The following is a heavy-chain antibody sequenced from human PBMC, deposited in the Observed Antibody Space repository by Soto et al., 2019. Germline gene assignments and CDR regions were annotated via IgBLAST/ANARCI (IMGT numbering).Heavy chain of an antibody. D-gene: IGHD5-18*01. CDR2: IYHSGNT. V-gene: IGHV4-39*01. CDR1: GDSICSSTNY. Sequence: QLQLQESGPGLVKPSATLSLTCSVSGDSICSSTNYWGWIRQPPGKGLECIGSIYHSGNTYYNPTLTSRGAISVDMSKNQFSLRLNSVTAAATAVYYCARHEWLQLWLVTEYWGQGALVTVSS. CDR3: ARHEWLQLWLVTEY. J-gene: IGHJ4*02.